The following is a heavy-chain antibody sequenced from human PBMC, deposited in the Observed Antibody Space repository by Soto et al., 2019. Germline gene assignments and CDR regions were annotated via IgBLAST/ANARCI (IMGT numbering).Heavy chain of an antibody. D-gene: IGHD6-13*01. V-gene: IGHV4-39*01. Sequence: NPSETLSLTCTVSGGSISSSSYYWGWIRQPPGKGLEWIGSIYYSGSTYYNPSLKSRVTISVDTSKNQFSLKLSSVTAADTAVYYCARSGNTAAGMDYWGLGTLVTVSS. CDR3: ARSGNTAAGMDY. J-gene: IGHJ4*02. CDR2: IYYSGST. CDR1: GGSISSSSYY.